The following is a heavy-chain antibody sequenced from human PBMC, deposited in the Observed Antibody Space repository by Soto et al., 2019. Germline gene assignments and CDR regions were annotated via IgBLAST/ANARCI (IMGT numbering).Heavy chain of an antibody. J-gene: IGHJ4*02. Sequence: EVLLQQSGAEAREPGGVVKMSCSVTGITFSDLHMHWVQQVPGKGLEWVGLVEVENDDRLYAEKYRGRLNINTDTSRHPSYMEQTILTPDDTAIYYFAAVRGSLGSLSFDYWGQGTPVTVSA. V-gene: IGHV1-69-2*01. CDR2: VEVENDDR. D-gene: IGHD3-10*01. CDR3: AAVRGSLGSLSFDY. CDR1: GITFSDLH.